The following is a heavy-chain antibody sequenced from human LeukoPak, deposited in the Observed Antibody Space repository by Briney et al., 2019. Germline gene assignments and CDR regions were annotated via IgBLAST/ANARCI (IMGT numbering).Heavy chain of an antibody. D-gene: IGHD4-23*01. CDR1: GLTFDNAW. J-gene: IGHJ4*02. Sequence: GGSLRLSCVVSGLTFDNAWMSWVRQAPGKGLDWVGRIKSKSVGETTEYAAPVQGRFTISRDDSKNTVYLQMSSLKTEDTAVYYCTTGPGNSGYWGQGTLVTVSS. V-gene: IGHV3-15*01. CDR3: TTGPGNSGY. CDR2: IKSKSVGETT.